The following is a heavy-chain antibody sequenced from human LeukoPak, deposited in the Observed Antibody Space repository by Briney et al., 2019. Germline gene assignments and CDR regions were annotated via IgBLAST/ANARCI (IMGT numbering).Heavy chain of an antibody. Sequence: EASVKVSCKASVYTFTSYDINWVRQATGEGLEWMGWMNTNSGNTGYAQKFQGRVTMTRNTSISTAYMELSSLKSEDTAVYYCARGPLAVNDYWGQGALVTVSS. CDR2: MNTNSGNT. J-gene: IGHJ4*02. D-gene: IGHD6-19*01. CDR1: VYTFTSYD. V-gene: IGHV1-8*01. CDR3: ARGPLAVNDY.